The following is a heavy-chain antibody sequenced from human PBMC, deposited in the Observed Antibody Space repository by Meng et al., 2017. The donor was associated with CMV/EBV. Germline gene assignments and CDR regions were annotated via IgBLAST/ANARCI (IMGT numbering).Heavy chain of an antibody. CDR2: IYYSGST. J-gene: IGHJ4*02. CDR3: ARVLAYNSGSPFDY. CDR1: DVSGISGNYY. Sequence: DVSGISGNYYWSWIRQPPGKALEWIGYIYYSGSTNYNPSLKSRVTISIGTSKTRFSLKLNSVTAADTAIYYCARVLAYNSGSPFDYWGQGILVTVSS. V-gene: IGHV4-61*01. D-gene: IGHD3-10*01.